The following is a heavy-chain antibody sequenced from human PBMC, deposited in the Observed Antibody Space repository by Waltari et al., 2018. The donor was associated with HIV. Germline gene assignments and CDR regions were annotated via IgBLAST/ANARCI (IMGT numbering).Heavy chain of an antibody. CDR2: IYYTGNT. CDR1: GGSFTSYY. CDR3: VRNLWFGEIRWFDP. V-gene: IGHV4-4*07. J-gene: IGHJ5*02. Sequence: QVQLQESGPGLVRPSETLSLTCTVSGGSFTSYYWTWVRQAAGKGLEWIGRIYYTGNTNYNPSLKCRVTMSVDTYNNQFSLRLSSVTAADTAVYYCVRNLWFGEIRWFDPWGQGTLVTVSS. D-gene: IGHD3-10*01.